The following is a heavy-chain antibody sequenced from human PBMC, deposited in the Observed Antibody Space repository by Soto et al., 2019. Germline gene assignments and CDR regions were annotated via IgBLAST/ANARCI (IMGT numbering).Heavy chain of an antibody. D-gene: IGHD2-15*01. CDR3: ARGPTDVVSNYYYYGMDV. V-gene: IGHV1-69*01. Sequence: QVQLVQSGAEVKKPGSSVKVSCKASGGTFSSYAISWVRQAPGQGLEWMGGIIPIFGTENYAQKFQGRVTIPADESTSKAYMELSSLRSEDTAVYYCARGPTDVVSNYYYYGMDVWGQGTTVTVSS. CDR1: GGTFSSYA. J-gene: IGHJ6*02. CDR2: IIPIFGTE.